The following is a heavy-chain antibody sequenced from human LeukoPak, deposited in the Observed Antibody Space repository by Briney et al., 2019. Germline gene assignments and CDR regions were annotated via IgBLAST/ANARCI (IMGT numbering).Heavy chain of an antibody. CDR3: ARDSPHIYYYDSSGYLDAFDI. J-gene: IGHJ3*02. Sequence: GGSLRPSCAASGFTFSSYSMNWVRQAPGKGLEWVSSISSSSSYIYYADAVKGRFTISRDNAKNSLYLQMNSLRAEDTAVYYCARDSPHIYYYDSSGYLDAFDIWGQGTMVTVSS. D-gene: IGHD3-22*01. CDR1: GFTFSSYS. CDR2: ISSSSSYI. V-gene: IGHV3-21*01.